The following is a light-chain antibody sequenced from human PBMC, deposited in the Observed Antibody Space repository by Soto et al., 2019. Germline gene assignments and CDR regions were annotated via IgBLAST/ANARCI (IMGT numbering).Light chain of an antibody. Sequence: QSVLTQPPSVSAAPGQKVTISCSESSSKIGNNYISWYQQLPGTAPKLLIYDNDKRPSGIPDRFSGSESGTSATLGITGLQTGDEADYFCGTWDSSLNACIFGTGTKVTVL. J-gene: IGLJ1*01. CDR3: GTWDSSLNACI. V-gene: IGLV1-51*01. CDR2: DND. CDR1: SSKIGNNY.